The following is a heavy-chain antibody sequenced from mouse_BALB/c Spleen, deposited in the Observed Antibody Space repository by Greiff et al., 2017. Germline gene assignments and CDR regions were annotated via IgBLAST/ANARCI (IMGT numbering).Heavy chain of an antibody. CDR3: ARWKFIDYAKDY. V-gene: IGHV5-17*02. Sequence: EVQLVESGGGLVQPGGSRKLSCAASGFTFSSFGMHWVRQAPEKGLEWVAYISSGSSTIYYADTVKGRFTISRDNPKNTLFLQMTSLRSEDTAMYYCARWKFIDYAKDYWGQGTSVTVSS. CDR2: ISSGSSTI. CDR1: GFTFSSFG. J-gene: IGHJ4*01. D-gene: IGHD1-2*01.